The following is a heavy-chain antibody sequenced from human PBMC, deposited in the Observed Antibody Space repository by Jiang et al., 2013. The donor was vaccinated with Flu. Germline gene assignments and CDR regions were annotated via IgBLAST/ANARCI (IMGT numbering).Heavy chain of an antibody. Sequence: KASGFTFTRSAVQWVRQARGQRLEWIGWIVVGSGNTNYAQKFHERVNITRDMSTSTAYMELSSLRSEDTAVYYCAALMTTVTTLVSWGQGSLVTVSS. CDR1: GFTFTRSA. D-gene: IGHD4-11*01. CDR3: AALMTTVTTLVS. CDR2: IVVGSGNT. V-gene: IGHV1-58*01. J-gene: IGHJ5*02.